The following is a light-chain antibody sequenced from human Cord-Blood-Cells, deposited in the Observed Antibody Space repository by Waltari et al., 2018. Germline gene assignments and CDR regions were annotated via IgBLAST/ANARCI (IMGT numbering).Light chain of an antibody. CDR2: AAS. J-gene: IGKJ2*01. Sequence: AIRMPKSPSSLSASTGDRVPITCRASQGISSYLAWYQQKPGKAPKLLIYAASTLQSGVPSRFSSSGSGTDFTLTISCLQSEDVATYYCQQYYSYPVTFGQGTQLEIK. CDR1: QGISSY. CDR3: QQYYSYPVT. V-gene: IGKV1-8*01.